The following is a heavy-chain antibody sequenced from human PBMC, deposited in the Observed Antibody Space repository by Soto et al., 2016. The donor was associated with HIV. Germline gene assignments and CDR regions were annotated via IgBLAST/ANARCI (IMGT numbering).Heavy chain of an antibody. D-gene: IGHD5-18*01. CDR2: ISYDGSNK. CDR1: GFTFSSYA. J-gene: IGHJ4*02. Sequence: VQLVESGGGVVQPGRSLRLSCAASGFTFSSYAMNWVRQAPGKGLEWVAVISYDGSNKYYADSVKGRFTISRDNSKNTLYLQMNSLRAEDTAVYYCARAVEEDTAMKYWGQGTLVTVSS. V-gene: IGHV3-30*04. CDR3: ARAVEEDTAMKY.